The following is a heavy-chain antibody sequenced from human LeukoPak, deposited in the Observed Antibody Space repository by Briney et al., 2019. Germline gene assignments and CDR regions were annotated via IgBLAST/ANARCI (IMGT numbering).Heavy chain of an antibody. Sequence: PSETLSLTCSVSGGSISSNTYYWGWLRQPPGKGLEWIGEINHSGSTNYNPSLKSRVTISVDTSKNQFSLKLSSVTAADTAVYYCARGRIAARPNWFDPWGQGTLVTVSS. CDR2: INHSGST. CDR3: ARGRIAARPNWFDP. V-gene: IGHV4-39*07. J-gene: IGHJ5*02. CDR1: GGSISSNTYY. D-gene: IGHD6-6*01.